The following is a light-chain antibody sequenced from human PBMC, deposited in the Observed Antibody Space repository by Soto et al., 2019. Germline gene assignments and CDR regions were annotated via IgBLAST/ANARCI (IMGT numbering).Light chain of an antibody. V-gene: IGLV2-14*01. CDR3: SSYTGSSTYV. J-gene: IGLJ1*01. CDR2: DVT. Sequence: QSALTQPASVSGSPGQSIAMSCTGTSSDVGGYNYVSWYQQHPGKAPKLIIYDVTSRPSGVSNRFSGSKSGNTASLTISGLQAEDEADYYCSSYTGSSTYVFGTGTKAHRP. CDR1: SSDVGGYNY.